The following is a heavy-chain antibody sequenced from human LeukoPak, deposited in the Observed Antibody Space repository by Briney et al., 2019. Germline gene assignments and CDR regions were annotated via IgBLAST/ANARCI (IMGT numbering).Heavy chain of an antibody. CDR2: IYYSGST. D-gene: IGHD1-26*01. V-gene: IGHV4-59*01. Sequence: SETLSLTCTVSGGSISSYYWSWIRQPPGKGLEGIGYIYYSGSTSYNPSLKNRVTISVDTSKKQFSLKLSSVTAADTAFYYCARYIVSYPHDAFDIWGQGTMVTVSS. J-gene: IGHJ3*02. CDR3: ARYIVSYPHDAFDI. CDR1: GGSISSYY.